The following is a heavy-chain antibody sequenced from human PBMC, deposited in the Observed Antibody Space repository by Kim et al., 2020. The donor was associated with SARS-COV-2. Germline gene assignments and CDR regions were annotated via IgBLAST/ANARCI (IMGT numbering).Heavy chain of an antibody. V-gene: IGHV3-15*01. CDR2: IKTKPDGGTT. CDR1: GFNFNNAW. Sequence: GGSLRLSCAASGFNFNNAWMSWVRQAPGKGLEWIGRIKTKPDGGTTDYAAPVKGRFTISRDDSKNTLYLQMNSLKIEDTAVYYCTTSISHWGQGTLVIVSS. CDR3: TTSISH. J-gene: IGHJ4*02.